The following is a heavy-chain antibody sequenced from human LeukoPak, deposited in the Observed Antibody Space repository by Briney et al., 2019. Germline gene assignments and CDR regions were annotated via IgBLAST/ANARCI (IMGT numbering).Heavy chain of an antibody. Sequence: GGSLRLSCVASGFTFSSYAMSWVRQAPGKGLEWVSGISWNSGNIGYADSVKGRFTISRDNAKNSLYLQMNSLRAEDTALYYCAKDYSSSYTYGMDVWGQGTTVTVSS. J-gene: IGHJ6*02. CDR1: GFTFSSYA. CDR2: ISWNSGNI. D-gene: IGHD6-13*01. CDR3: AKDYSSSYTYGMDV. V-gene: IGHV3-9*01.